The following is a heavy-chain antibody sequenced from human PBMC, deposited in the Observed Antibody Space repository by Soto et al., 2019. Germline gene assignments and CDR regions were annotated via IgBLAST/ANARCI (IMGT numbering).Heavy chain of an antibody. Sequence: PGGSLRLACAASGFTFSWYWMHLVRQFPGKGLVWVSRIKSDGTRRDYAESVKGRFTISRDNAKKTLYLRTISLRVEDTAVYYCGTSEERYVIELNWGQGSMVTVAT. V-gene: IGHV3-74*01. CDR2: IKSDGTRR. CDR1: GFTFSWYW. D-gene: IGHD2-21*01. CDR3: GTSEERYVIELN. J-gene: IGHJ4*01.